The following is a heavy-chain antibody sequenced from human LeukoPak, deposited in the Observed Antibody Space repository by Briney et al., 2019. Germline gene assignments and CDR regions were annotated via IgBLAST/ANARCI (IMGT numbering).Heavy chain of an antibody. CDR2: IYYSGST. CDR3: AREARDYDFWSGWLEEV. J-gene: IGHJ4*02. Sequence: SETLSLTCAVYGGSISSGGYYWSWIRQHPGKGLEWIGYIYYSGSTYYNPSLKSRVTISVDTSKNQFSLKLSSVTAADTAVYYCAREARDYDFWSGWLEEVWGQGTLVTVSS. V-gene: IGHV4-31*11. D-gene: IGHD3-3*01. CDR1: GGSISSGGYY.